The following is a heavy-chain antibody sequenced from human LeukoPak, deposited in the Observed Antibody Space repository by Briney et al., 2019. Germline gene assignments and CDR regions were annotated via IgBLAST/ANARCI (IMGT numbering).Heavy chain of an antibody. Sequence: SETLSLTCTVSGGSINSNSYYWGWIRQPPGKGLEWIGSIYYSGSTYYNPSLKSRVTISVDTSKNQFSLKLSSVTAADTAVFYCARINYYGNSASDYWGQGTLVTVSS. D-gene: IGHD3-22*01. CDR2: IYYSGST. CDR3: ARINYYGNSASDY. CDR1: GGSINSNSYY. V-gene: IGHV4-39*01. J-gene: IGHJ4*02.